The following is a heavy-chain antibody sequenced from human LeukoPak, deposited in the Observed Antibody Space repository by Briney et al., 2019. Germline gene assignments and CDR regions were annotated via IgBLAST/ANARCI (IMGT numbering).Heavy chain of an antibody. CDR2: IIPILGIA. CDR1: GGTFSSYA. Sequence: SVKVSCKASGGTFSSYAISWVRQAPGLGLEWMGRIIPILGIANYAQKFQGRVTITADKSTSTAYMELRSLRSDDTAVYYCARDSVTMIVVVTRGGFDYWGQGTLVTVSS. D-gene: IGHD3-22*01. CDR3: ARDSVTMIVVVTRGGFDY. V-gene: IGHV1-69*04. J-gene: IGHJ4*02.